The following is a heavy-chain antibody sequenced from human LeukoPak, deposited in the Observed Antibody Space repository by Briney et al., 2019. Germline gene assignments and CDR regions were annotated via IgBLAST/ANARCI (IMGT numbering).Heavy chain of an antibody. CDR2: INHSGST. D-gene: IGHD3-9*01. Sequence: SETLSLTCAVYGGSFSGYYWSWIRQPPGKGLEWIGEINHSGSTNYNPSLKSRVTISVDTSKSQFSLKLSSVTAADTAVYYYARGYDILTGYKGGGYVYWGQGTLVTVSS. J-gene: IGHJ4*02. V-gene: IGHV4-34*01. CDR3: ARGYDILTGYKGGGYVY. CDR1: GGSFSGYY.